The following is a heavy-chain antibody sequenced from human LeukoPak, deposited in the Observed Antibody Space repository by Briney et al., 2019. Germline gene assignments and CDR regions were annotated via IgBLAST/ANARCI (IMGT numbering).Heavy chain of an antibody. CDR3: AKDISAYDILTGYVDY. Sequence: PGGSLRLSCAASGFTIDDYAMHWVRQAPGKGLEWVSLISWDGGSTYYADSVKGRFTISRDNSKNSLYLQMNSLRAEDTALYYCAKDISAYDILTGYVDYWGQGTLVTVSS. J-gene: IGHJ4*02. V-gene: IGHV3-43D*03. CDR1: GFTIDDYA. CDR2: ISWDGGST. D-gene: IGHD3-9*01.